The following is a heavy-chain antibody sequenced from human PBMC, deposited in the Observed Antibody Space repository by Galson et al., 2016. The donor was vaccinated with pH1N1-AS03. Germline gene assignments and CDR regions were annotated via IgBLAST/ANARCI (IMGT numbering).Heavy chain of an antibody. CDR1: GGSINDHY. V-gene: IGHV4-59*11. CDR3: VRSDRVITASNTRPEGGDY. CDR2: IHYSGST. D-gene: IGHD2-2*01. J-gene: IGHJ4*02. Sequence: SETLSLTCSVSGGSINDHYWSWIRQPPGKGLEWIGCIHYSGSTYYNPSLKSRLTISMDTSKNQFSLNLSSVTAADTALYYCVRSDRVITASNTRPEGGDYWGQGTLVTVSS.